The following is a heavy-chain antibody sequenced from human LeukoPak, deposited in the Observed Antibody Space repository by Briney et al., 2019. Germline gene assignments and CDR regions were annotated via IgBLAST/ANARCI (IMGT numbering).Heavy chain of an antibody. CDR1: GFTFSSYW. CDR3: ARSITMLRGVDYYYYMDV. Sequence: GGSLRLSWAASGFTFSSYWMSWVRQAPGKGLEWVANIKQDGSEKYYVDSVKGRFTISRDNAKNSLYLQMNSLRAEDTAVYYCARSITMLRGVDYYYYMDVWGKGTTVTISS. J-gene: IGHJ6*03. CDR2: IKQDGSEK. V-gene: IGHV3-7*01. D-gene: IGHD3-10*01.